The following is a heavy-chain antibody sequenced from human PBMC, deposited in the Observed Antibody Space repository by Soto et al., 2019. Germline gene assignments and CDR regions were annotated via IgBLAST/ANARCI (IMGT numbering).Heavy chain of an antibody. CDR2: INPNSGGT. D-gene: IGHD3-22*01. J-gene: IGHJ4*02. CDR3: ARLELDDYYDSSGYYKRRYDY. Sequence: ASVKVSCKASGYTFTGYYMHGVRQAPGQGLEWMGWINPNSGGTNYAQKFQGRVTMTRDTSISTAYMELSRLRSDDTAVYYCARLELDDYYDSSGYYKRRYDYWGQGTLVTVSS. V-gene: IGHV1-2*02. CDR1: GYTFTGYY.